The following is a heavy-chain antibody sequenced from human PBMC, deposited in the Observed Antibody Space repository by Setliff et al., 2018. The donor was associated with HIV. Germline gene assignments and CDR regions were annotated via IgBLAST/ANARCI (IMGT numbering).Heavy chain of an antibody. V-gene: IGHV1-2*06. CDR3: AGKVYCTNGVCLDAFDI. D-gene: IGHD2-8*01. J-gene: IGHJ3*02. CDR1: GYTFTGYY. CDR2: IIPNSGGT. Sequence: GASVKVSCKASGYTFTGYYIHWVRQAPGQGLEWMGRIIPNSGGTNYAQKFQGRVTMTRDTSISTAYMELSRLRSDDTAVYYCAGKVYCTNGVCLDAFDIWGQGTKVTV.